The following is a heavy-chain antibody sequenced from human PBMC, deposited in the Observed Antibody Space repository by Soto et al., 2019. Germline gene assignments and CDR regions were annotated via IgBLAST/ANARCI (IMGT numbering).Heavy chain of an antibody. D-gene: IGHD4-17*01. Sequence: QVQLVQSGAEVKKPGASVKVSCKASGYTFTSYDINWVRQATGQGLEWMGWMNPNSGNTGYAQKFQGRVTMTRNTSISTAYMGLSSLRSEDTAVYYCASVAYGDYDGGWSGEFDLWGRGTLVTVSS. CDR3: ASVAYGDYDGGWSGEFDL. CDR2: MNPNSGNT. CDR1: GYTFTSYD. V-gene: IGHV1-8*01. J-gene: IGHJ2*01.